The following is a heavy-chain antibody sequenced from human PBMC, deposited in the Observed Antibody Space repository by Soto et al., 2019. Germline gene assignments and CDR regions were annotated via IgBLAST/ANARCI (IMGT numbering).Heavy chain of an antibody. V-gene: IGHV3-33*01. Sequence: QVQLVASGGGVVQPGRSLRLSCAASGFTFSSYGMHWVRQAPGTGLEWVAVIWNDGSNKYYADSVKGRFTISCDNSKNTLYLQMNSLSTEDTAVYYCAREPQISNSSLDPWDFQHWGQGTLVTVSS. CDR3: AREPQISNSSLDPWDFQH. CDR2: IWNDGSNK. D-gene: IGHD6-6*01. CDR1: GFTFSSYG. J-gene: IGHJ1*01.